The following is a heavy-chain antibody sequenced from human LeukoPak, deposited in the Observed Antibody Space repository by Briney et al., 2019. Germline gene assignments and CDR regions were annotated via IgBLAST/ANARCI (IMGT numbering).Heavy chain of an antibody. CDR1: GFTFSSYA. J-gene: IGHJ4*02. CDR2: IKQDGSER. CDR3: ARGITMAN. Sequence: GGSLRLSCAASGFTFSSYAMSWVRQAPGKGLEWVANIKQDGSERDYVDSVKGRFTISRDDAKNSLYLQMNSLRAEDTAVYYCARGITMANWGQGTVVTVSS. V-gene: IGHV3-7*04. D-gene: IGHD3-10*01.